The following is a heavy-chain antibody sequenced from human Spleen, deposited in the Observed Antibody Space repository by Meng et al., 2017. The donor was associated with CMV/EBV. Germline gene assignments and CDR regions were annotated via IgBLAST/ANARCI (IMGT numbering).Heavy chain of an antibody. D-gene: IGHD3-22*01. Sequence: ASVKVSCKTSGYNFAGHYMHWLRQAPGQGLEWMGWIYPDTGGTHYSRNFQGRITVTRDTSIRTVYLELDSLRSDDTAMYYCARVNWDSSLDAFDIWGQGTMVTVSS. J-gene: IGHJ3*02. CDR3: ARVNWDSSLDAFDI. CDR2: IYPDTGGT. V-gene: IGHV1-2*02. CDR1: GYNFAGHY.